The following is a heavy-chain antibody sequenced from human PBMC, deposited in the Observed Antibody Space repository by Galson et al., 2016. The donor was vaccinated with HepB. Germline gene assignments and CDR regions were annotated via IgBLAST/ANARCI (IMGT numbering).Heavy chain of an antibody. V-gene: IGHV3-30*18. CDR3: AKDWDTLEVTSAIPLDY. D-gene: IGHD2-21*02. CDR2: ISSDGNNK. J-gene: IGHJ4*02. Sequence: SLRLSCAASGLMFSNHGMHWVRRSPGEGLEWVAVISSDGNNKYYGDSVKGRFTISRDNSKNTVYLLMNRLRAEDTAVYFCAKDWDTLEVTSAIPLDYWGQGATVIVSS. CDR1: GLMFSNHG.